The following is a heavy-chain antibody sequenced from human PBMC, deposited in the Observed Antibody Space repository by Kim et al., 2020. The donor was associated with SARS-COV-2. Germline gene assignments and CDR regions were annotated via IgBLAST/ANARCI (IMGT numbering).Heavy chain of an antibody. CDR3: ARDPILRWELLRHFDY. Sequence: AKSRFTICRDSAKNSLDLQMNSLRDEDTAVYYCARDPILRWELLRHFDYWGQGTLVTVSS. D-gene: IGHD1-26*01. J-gene: IGHJ4*02. V-gene: IGHV3-11*01.